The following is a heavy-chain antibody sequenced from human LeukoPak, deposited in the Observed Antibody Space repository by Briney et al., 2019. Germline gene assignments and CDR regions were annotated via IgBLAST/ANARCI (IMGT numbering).Heavy chain of an antibody. J-gene: IGHJ4*02. Sequence: GGSLRLSCAASGFTFSSYAMHWVRQAPGKGLEWVAVISYDGSNKYYGDSVKGRFTISRDNSKNTLYLQMNSLRAEDTAVYYCAKDRFGYSSSWPYYFDYWGQGTLVTVSS. CDR3: AKDRFGYSSSWPYYFDY. CDR2: ISYDGSNK. CDR1: GFTFSSYA. D-gene: IGHD6-13*01. V-gene: IGHV3-30*04.